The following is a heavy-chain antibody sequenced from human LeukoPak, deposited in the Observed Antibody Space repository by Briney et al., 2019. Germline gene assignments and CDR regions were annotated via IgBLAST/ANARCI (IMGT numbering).Heavy chain of an antibody. V-gene: IGHV3-64*01. CDR1: GFTFSSYA. CDR2: ISSNGGST. CDR3: AKDRRPRHGSGSYNY. Sequence: GGSLRLSCAASGFTFSSYAMHWVRQAPGKGLEYVSAISSNGGSTYYANSVKGRFTISRDNSKNTLYLQMGSLRAEDTAVYYCAKDRRPRHGSGSYNYWGQGTLVTVSS. J-gene: IGHJ4*02. D-gene: IGHD3-10*01.